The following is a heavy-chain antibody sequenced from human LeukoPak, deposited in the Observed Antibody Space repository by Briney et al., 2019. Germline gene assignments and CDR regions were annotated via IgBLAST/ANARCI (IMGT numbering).Heavy chain of an antibody. CDR1: GGSISGYY. CDR3: ARLRDDILTGYHFDY. D-gene: IGHD3-9*01. V-gene: IGHV4-59*08. Sequence: SETLSLTCTVSGGSISGYYRSWIRQSPGKGLEWIGYIYYSGGTNYNPSLKSRVTISVDTSKNQFSLRLTSVTAADTAVYYCARLRDDILTGYHFDYWGQGTLVTVSS. J-gene: IGHJ4*02. CDR2: IYYSGGT.